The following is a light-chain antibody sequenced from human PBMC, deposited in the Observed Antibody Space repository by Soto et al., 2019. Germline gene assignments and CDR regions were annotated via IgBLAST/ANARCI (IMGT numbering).Light chain of an antibody. CDR1: QHISTW. Sequence: DIQMTQSPSTLSASVGDRVTVTCRASQHISTWLAWYQQKPGKAPNLLIYKASSFESGVPSRFSGSGSGTEFTLPISSLQPDDVATYYCQQFNSYPMTFGGGTKVEIK. CDR2: KAS. J-gene: IGKJ4*01. V-gene: IGKV1-5*03. CDR3: QQFNSYPMT.